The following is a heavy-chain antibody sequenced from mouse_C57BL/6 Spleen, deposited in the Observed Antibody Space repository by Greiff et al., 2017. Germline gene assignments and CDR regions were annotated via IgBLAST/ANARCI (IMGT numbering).Heavy chain of an antibody. D-gene: IGHD2-3*01. CDR3: ARRDGPYAMDY. J-gene: IGHJ4*01. Sequence: QVQLQQPGAELVRPGTSVKLSCKASGYTFTSYWMHWVKQRPGQDLEWIGVIDPSDSYTNYNQKFKGKATLTVDTSSSTAYMQLSSLTSEDSAVYYCARRDGPYAMDYWGQGTSVTVSS. CDR2: IDPSDSYT. CDR1: GYTFTSYW. V-gene: IGHV1-59*01.